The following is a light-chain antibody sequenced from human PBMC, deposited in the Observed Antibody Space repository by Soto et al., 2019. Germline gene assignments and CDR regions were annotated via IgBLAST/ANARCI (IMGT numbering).Light chain of an antibody. CDR2: DAS. CDR1: QDISNY. J-gene: IGKJ4*01. Sequence: DIQMTQSPSSLSASVGDRVTITCQASQDISNYLNWYQQKPGKAPKLLIYDASTLETGVPSRFSGSGSGTDFTFTISSLPPEDIATYYCQQYDNLPRIFGVGTKVEIK. V-gene: IGKV1-33*01. CDR3: QQYDNLPRI.